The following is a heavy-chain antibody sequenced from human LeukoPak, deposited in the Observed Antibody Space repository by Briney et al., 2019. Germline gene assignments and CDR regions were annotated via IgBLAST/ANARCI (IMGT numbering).Heavy chain of an antibody. J-gene: IGHJ4*02. CDR3: ARRVPSAYSYYFDY. D-gene: IGHD3-22*01. CDR1: GGSISSSSYY. V-gene: IGHV4-39*01. Sequence: SETLSLTCTVAGGSISSSSYYWGWIRQPPGEGLEWIGSIYYSGSTYYNPSLKSRVTISVDTSKNQFSLKLTSVTAADTAVYYCARRVPSAYSYYFDYWGQGTLVTVSS. CDR2: IYYSGST.